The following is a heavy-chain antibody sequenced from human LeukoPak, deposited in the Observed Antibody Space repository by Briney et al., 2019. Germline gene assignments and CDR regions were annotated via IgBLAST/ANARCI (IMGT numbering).Heavy chain of an antibody. Sequence: GGSVRLSCAASGFTFSRYEMNWARQARGKGLEWVSYISRSGDTNHITRPVKGRFTISRDIAKNSLYLQMSSLRAEDTAVYYCARDYASDYWGQGPLVPVSS. CDR1: GFTFSRYE. J-gene: IGHJ4*02. D-gene: IGHD3-10*01. CDR2: ISRSGDTN. V-gene: IGHV3-48*03. CDR3: ARDYASDY.